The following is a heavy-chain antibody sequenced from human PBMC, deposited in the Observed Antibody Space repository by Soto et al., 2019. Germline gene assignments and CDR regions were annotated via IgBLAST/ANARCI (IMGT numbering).Heavy chain of an antibody. D-gene: IGHD1-7*01. CDR2: IYYSGST. Sequence: SETLSLTCTVSGGSISSYYWSWIRQPPGKGLEWIGYIYYSGSTNYNPSLKSRVTISVDTSKNQFSLKLSSVTAADTAVYYCARSKLQVTYYHYYMDVWGKGTTVTVSS. V-gene: IGHV4-59*01. CDR1: GGSISSYY. J-gene: IGHJ6*03. CDR3: ARSKLQVTYYHYYMDV.